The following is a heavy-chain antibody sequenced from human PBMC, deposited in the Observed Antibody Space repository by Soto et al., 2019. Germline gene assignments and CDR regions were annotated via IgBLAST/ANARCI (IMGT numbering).Heavy chain of an antibody. CDR2: IYYSGST. V-gene: IGHV4-59*01. J-gene: IGHJ5*02. CDR3: ARAYGPKVRLRPPWFDP. D-gene: IGHD4-17*01. Sequence: SETLSLTCTVSGGSISSYYWSWIRQPPGKGLEWIGYIYYSGSTNYNPSLKSRVTISVDTSKNQFSLKLSSVTAADTAVYYCARAYGPKVRLRPPWFDPWGQGTLVTVSS. CDR1: GGSISSYY.